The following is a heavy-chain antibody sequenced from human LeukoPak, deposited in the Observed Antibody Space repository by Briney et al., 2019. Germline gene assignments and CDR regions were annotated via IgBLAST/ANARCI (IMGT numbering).Heavy chain of an antibody. CDR2: ISPSGDIK. D-gene: IGHD5-24*01. J-gene: IGHJ4*02. CDR3: AKDDAWLQYND. Sequence: PGGTLRLSCAASGFTFSSYGMSWVRQAPGKGLEWVSGISPSGDIKYYVDSVKGRFTVSRDNSKNTLCLQINSLRDEDTAVYYCAKDDAWLQYNDWGQGTLVTVSS. V-gene: IGHV3-23*01. CDR1: GFTFSSYG.